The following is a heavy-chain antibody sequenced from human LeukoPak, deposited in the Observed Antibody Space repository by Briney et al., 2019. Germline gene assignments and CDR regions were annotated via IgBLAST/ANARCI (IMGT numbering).Heavy chain of an antibody. V-gene: IGHV3-21*01. Sequence: PGGSLRLSCAASGFTFSSYSMNWVRQAPGKGLEWVSSISSSSSYIYYADSVKGRFTISRDNAKNSLYLQMNSLRAEDTAVYYCARDTGDPKSPTVIFDYWGQGTLVTVSS. D-gene: IGHD7-27*01. CDR3: ARDTGDPKSPTVIFDY. J-gene: IGHJ4*02. CDR1: GFTFSSYS. CDR2: ISSSSSYI.